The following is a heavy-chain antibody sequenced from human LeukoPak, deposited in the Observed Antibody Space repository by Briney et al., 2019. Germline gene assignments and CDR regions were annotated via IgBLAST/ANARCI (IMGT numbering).Heavy chain of an antibody. CDR1: GYSISSGYY. CDR2: ISHSGST. J-gene: IGHJ4*02. D-gene: IGHD3/OR15-3a*01. Sequence: SETLSLTCAVSGYSISSGYYWGWIRQPPGTGLEWIGRISHSGSTYYNPSLKSRVTISVDTSKNQFSLKLSSVTAADTAVYYCARDWTSNIDYWGQGTLVTVSS. CDR3: ARDWTSNIDY. V-gene: IGHV4-38-2*02.